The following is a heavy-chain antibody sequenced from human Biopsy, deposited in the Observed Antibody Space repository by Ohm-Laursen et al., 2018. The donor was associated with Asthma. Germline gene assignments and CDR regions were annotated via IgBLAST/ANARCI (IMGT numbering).Heavy chain of an antibody. J-gene: IGHJ6*02. CDR2: ISVYNGNT. Sequence: ASVKVSCKTSGYTFNSAGITWVRQAPGQGLEWMGWISVYNGNTKVAQKLQDRVTMITDTSTSTAYMELGSLRSDDTAVYLCARAVDYSHYYGIDVWGQGTTVTVS. CDR1: GYTFNSAG. CDR3: ARAVDYSHYYGIDV. V-gene: IGHV1-18*01. D-gene: IGHD3-10*01.